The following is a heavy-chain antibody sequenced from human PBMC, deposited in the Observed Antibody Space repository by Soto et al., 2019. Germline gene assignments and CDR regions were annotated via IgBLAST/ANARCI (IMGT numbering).Heavy chain of an antibody. D-gene: IGHD3-10*01. Sequence: SETLSLTCTVSGGSISSYYWSWIRQPPGKGLEWIGYIYYSGSTNYNPSLKSRVTISVDTSKNQFSLKLSSVTAADTAVYYCARDGSGSYHLDVWGQGTTVTVSS. J-gene: IGHJ6*02. CDR2: IYYSGST. CDR3: ARDGSGSYHLDV. CDR1: GGSISSYY. V-gene: IGHV4-59*01.